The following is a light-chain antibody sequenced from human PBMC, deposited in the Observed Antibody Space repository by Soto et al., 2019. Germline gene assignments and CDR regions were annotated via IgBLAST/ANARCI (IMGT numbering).Light chain of an antibody. J-gene: IGKJ1*01. V-gene: IGKV3-20*01. CDR1: QSVSSSY. CDR3: QQYGSSPRT. CDR2: GAS. Sequence: VLTHSACTLSWSAGERATLSCRASQSVSSSYLAWYQQKNGQAPRLVIYGASSRATGIPDRFSGSGYGTDFNLTISRLETEDFAVYYCQQYGSSPRTFGQGTKVDIK.